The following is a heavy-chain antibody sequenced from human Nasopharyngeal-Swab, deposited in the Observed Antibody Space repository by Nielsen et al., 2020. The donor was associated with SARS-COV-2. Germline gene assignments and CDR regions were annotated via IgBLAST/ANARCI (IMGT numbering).Heavy chain of an antibody. Sequence: RQAPGKGLEWIGYINYSGSTYYNPSLKSRVTISVDTSKNEFSLKLTSVTAADTAVFYCARFGVFDAFDIWGQGTMDTVSS. D-gene: IGHD5/OR15-5a*01. V-gene: IGHV4-31*02. CDR2: INYSGST. J-gene: IGHJ3*02. CDR3: ARFGVFDAFDI.